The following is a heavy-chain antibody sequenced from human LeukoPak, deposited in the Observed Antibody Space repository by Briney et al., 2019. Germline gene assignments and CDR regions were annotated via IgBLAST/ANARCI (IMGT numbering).Heavy chain of an antibody. CDR2: IWYDGINK. CDR3: ARDSAGTVGATTIAD. D-gene: IGHD1-26*01. J-gene: IGHJ1*01. CDR1: GFTFSGFG. V-gene: IGHV3-33*01. Sequence: GRSLRLSCAASGFTFSGFGMHWVRQAPGKGLEWVALIWYDGINKEYADSVKGRYTISRDNSNNTLYLQMNSLRAEDTAVYYCARDSAGTVGATTIADWGQGTLVTVSS.